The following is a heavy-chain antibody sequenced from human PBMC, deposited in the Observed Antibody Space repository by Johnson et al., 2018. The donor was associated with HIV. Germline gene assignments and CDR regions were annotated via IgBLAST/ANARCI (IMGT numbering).Heavy chain of an antibody. V-gene: IGHV3-30*02. CDR1: GFTVSSYG. Sequence: QVQLVESGGGLIQPGGSLRLSCAASGFTVSSYGMHWVRQTPGKGLEWVAFTRFDGSKKYYAESMKGRFTISRDNSKTTLYLQMNSLRVEDTAVYYCAKDFVAFWGRPADAFDIWGQGTMVTVSS. CDR3: AKDFVAFWGRPADAFDI. D-gene: IGHD3-16*01. J-gene: IGHJ3*02. CDR2: TRFDGSKK.